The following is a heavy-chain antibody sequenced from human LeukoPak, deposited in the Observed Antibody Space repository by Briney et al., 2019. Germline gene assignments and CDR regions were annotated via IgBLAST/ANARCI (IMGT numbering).Heavy chain of an antibody. J-gene: IGHJ2*01. V-gene: IGHV1-8*03. Sequence: ASVKVSCKASGYTFSNYDINWVRQATGQGLEWMGWMNPNSGNTGYALKFQGRVTITRNTSISTAYMELSSLRSEDTAVYYCARGNDWYFDLWGRGTLVTVSS. CDR3: ARGNDWYFDL. CDR2: MNPNSGNT. CDR1: GYTFSNYD.